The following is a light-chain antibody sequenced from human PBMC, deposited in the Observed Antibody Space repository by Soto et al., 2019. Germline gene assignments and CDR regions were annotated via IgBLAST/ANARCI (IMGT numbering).Light chain of an antibody. V-gene: IGLV2-18*02. CDR3: SSYTSSTYV. CDR1: SSDVGSYNR. Sequence: QSALTQPPSVSGSPGQSVIISCTGTSSDVGSYNRVSWYQQPPGTAPKLMIYEVSNRPSGVPDRFSGSKSGNTASLTISGLQAEGEADYYCSSYTSSTYVFGTGTKVTVL. J-gene: IGLJ1*01. CDR2: EVS.